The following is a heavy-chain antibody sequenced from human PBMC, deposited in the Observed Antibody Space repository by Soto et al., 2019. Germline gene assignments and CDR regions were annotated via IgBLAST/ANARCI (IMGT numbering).Heavy chain of an antibody. J-gene: IGHJ2*01. V-gene: IGHV4-30-2*01. CDR3: ARVPGL. CDR2: IYHSGSS. CDR1: GGSISSGGYS. Sequence: QLQLQESGSGLVKPSQTLSLTCAVSGGSISSGGYSWSWIRQPPGKGLEWIGYIYHSGSSYYIPSIKSRVTISVDRPTNQISLKLSSVTAADTTVYYCARVPGLWCRGTLVTVSS.